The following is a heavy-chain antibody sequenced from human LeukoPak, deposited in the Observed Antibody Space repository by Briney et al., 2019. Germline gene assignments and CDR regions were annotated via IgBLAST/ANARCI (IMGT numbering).Heavy chain of an antibody. Sequence: GGSLRLSCAASGFTSSGNWMTWVRQAPGKGLEWVANINHVGSDKYYVDSVKGRFTISRDNAKNSLYLQMNSLRAEDTAVYYCARGRHYGSGSYYSPPYFDYWGQGTLVTVSS. CDR1: GFTSSGNW. CDR2: INHVGSDK. J-gene: IGHJ4*02. V-gene: IGHV3-7*01. CDR3: ARGRHYGSGSYYSPPYFDY. D-gene: IGHD3-10*01.